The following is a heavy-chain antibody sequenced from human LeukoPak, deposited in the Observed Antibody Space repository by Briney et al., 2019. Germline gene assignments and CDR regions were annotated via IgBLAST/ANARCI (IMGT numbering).Heavy chain of an antibody. V-gene: IGHV3-20*04. CDR1: GFKFSDYG. CDR3: ARAILSDPKYYGMDV. D-gene: IGHD3-9*01. Sequence: GRSLRLSCAASGFKFSDYGMSWVRQAPGKGLEWVSGINWNADSTGYADSVKGRFTISKDNAKNSLFLQMNSLRAEDTAMYYCARAILSDPKYYGMDVWGQGTTVTVSS. J-gene: IGHJ6*02. CDR2: INWNADST.